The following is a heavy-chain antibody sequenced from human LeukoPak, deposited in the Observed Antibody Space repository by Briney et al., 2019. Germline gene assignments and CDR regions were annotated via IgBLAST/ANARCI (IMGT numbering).Heavy chain of an antibody. CDR2: INTDGSST. CDR3: AREMATIPFSIPFDY. V-gene: IGHV3-74*01. D-gene: IGHD5-24*01. J-gene: IGHJ4*02. CDR1: GFTSSSYW. Sequence: GGSLRLSCAASGFTSSSYWMHWVRQAPGKGLVWVSRINTDGSSTSYADSVKGRFTISRDNAKNTLYLQMNSLRAEDTAVYYCAREMATIPFSIPFDYWGQGTLVTVSS.